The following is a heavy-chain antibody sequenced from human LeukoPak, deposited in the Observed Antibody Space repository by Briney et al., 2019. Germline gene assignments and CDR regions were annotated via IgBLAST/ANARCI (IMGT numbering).Heavy chain of an antibody. V-gene: IGHV3-15*01. CDR2: IKSETDGGTT. Sequence: GGSLRLSCAASGFTFSNAWMSWVRQAPGKGLEWVGRIKSETDGGTTDYAAPVKGRFTISRDDSKNTLYLQMNSLKTEDTAVYYCTTVALDYGDYVATNFDYWGQGTLVTVSS. J-gene: IGHJ4*02. CDR1: GFTFSNAW. CDR3: TTVALDYGDYVATNFDY. D-gene: IGHD4-17*01.